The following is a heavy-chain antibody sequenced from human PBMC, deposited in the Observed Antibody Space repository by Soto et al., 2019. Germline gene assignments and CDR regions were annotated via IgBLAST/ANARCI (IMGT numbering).Heavy chain of an antibody. V-gene: IGHV3-30-3*01. J-gene: IGHJ4*02. CDR1: GFTFSSYA. CDR2: ISYDGSNK. CDR3: ARAGIAAAGTVARYFDY. Sequence: QVQLVESGGGVVQPGRSLRLSCAASGFTFSSYAMHWVRQAPGKGLEWVAVISYDGSNKYYADSVKGRFTISRDNSKNTLYLQMNSLRAEDTAVYYCARAGIAAAGTVARYFDYWGQGTLVTVSS. D-gene: IGHD6-13*01.